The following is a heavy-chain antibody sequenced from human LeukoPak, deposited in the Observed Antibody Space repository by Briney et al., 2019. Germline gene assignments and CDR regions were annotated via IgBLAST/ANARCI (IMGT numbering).Heavy chain of an antibody. CDR2: IDMSGTTI. V-gene: IGHV3-11*01. J-gene: IGHJ4*02. D-gene: IGHD6-13*01. CDR1: GFTFSDYY. Sequence: PGGSLRLSCAASGFTFSDYYMGWIRQAPGKGLEWVSYIDMSGTTICYADSVKGRFTISRDNAKNSLFLQMNSLRAEDTAVYYCAKDILAAGLFFDYWGQGALVTVSS. CDR3: AKDILAAGLFFDY.